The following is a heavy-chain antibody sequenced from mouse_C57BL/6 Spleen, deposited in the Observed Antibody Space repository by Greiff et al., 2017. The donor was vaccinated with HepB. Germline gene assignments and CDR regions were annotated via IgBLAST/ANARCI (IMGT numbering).Heavy chain of an antibody. D-gene: IGHD1-1*01. CDR1: GYTFTSYW. V-gene: IGHV1-52*01. J-gene: IGHJ2*01. CDR3: SRLDYYGSSYHFDY. CDR2: IDPSDSET. Sequence: VQLQQSGAELVRPGSSVKLSCKASGYTFTSYWMHWVKQRPIQGLEWIGNIDPSDSETHYNQKFKDKATLTVDKSSSTAYMQLSSLTSEDSAVYYCSRLDYYGSSYHFDYWGQGTTLTVSS.